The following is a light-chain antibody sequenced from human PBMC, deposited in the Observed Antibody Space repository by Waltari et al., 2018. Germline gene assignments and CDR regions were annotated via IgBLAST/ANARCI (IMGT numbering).Light chain of an antibody. CDR3: QSFDSSLSASV. J-gene: IGLJ2*01. CDR1: GSNVVLGYF. CDR2: GNT. V-gene: IGLV1-40*01. Sequence: QSVLTQPPSVPVAPGPIVTIPCTGGGSNVVLGYFVHWYQQFPGTPPKLLIFGNTNRPSGVPGRFSGSRSGTSASLAISGLQSEDEAVYYCQSFDSSLSASVFGGGTKLTVL.